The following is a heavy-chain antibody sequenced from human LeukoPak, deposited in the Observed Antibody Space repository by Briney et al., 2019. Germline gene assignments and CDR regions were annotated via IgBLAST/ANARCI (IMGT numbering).Heavy chain of an antibody. CDR1: GFSFSSHG. V-gene: IGHV3-23*01. CDR3: ARDRMGSADFWSGYYTGTFDY. D-gene: IGHD3-3*01. Sequence: GGSLRLSCAGSGFSFSSHGMNWVRQAPGKGLEWVSGISPSGDITYYTDSVRGRFTISRDNFKNTLSLQVNSLRAEDTAVYYCARDRMGSADFWSGYYTGTFDYWGQGTLVTVSS. CDR2: ISPSGDIT. J-gene: IGHJ4*02.